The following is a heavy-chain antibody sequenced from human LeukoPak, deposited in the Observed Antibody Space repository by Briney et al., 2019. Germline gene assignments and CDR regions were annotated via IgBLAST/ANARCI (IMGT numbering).Heavy chain of an antibody. D-gene: IGHD6-19*01. V-gene: IGHV4-59*01. CDR2: VSYDGSS. CDR3: ARDDERSGWQLYFDS. Sequence: SETLSLTCTVFGDSISNYYWSWIRQPPGKGLEWIGCVSYDGSSYYNASLKSRVTLSIDASKNHFSLRLSSVTAADTAVYYCARDDERSGWQLYFDSWGQGTLVTVSS. CDR1: GDSISNYY. J-gene: IGHJ4*02.